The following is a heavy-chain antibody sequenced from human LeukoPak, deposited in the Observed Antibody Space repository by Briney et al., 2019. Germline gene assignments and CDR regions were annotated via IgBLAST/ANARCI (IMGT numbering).Heavy chain of an antibody. V-gene: IGHV3-73*01. CDR2: IRSKPNNYAT. CDR1: GFTFSDSA. D-gene: IGHD4/OR15-4a*01. Sequence: GGSLRLSCAASGFTFSDSAFHWVRQASGKELECVGRIRSKPNNYATAYTASVKGRFTISRDDSKNTAYLQMNSLNTEDTAMYYCTRHLIGATPFDYWGQGTLVSVSS. CDR3: TRHLIGATPFDY. J-gene: IGHJ4*02.